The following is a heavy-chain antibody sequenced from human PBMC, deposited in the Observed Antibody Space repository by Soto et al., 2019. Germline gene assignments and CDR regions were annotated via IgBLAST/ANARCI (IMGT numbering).Heavy chain of an antibody. V-gene: IGHV1-46*01. CDR1: GYTFTSYY. CDR3: ARSGRFLEWLLSAPWFDP. Sequence: GASVKVSCKASGYTFTSYYMHWVRQAPGQGLEWMGIINPSGGSTSYAQKFQGRVTMTRDTSTSTVYMELSSLRSEDTAVYYCARSGRFLEWLLSAPWFDPWGQGTQVTVSS. J-gene: IGHJ5*02. D-gene: IGHD3-3*01. CDR2: INPSGGST.